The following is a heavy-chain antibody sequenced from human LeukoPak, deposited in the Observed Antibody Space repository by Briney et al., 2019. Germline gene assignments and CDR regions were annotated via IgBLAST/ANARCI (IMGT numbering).Heavy chain of an antibody. CDR1: GFTFSSYA. Sequence: PGGSLRLSCAASGFTFSSYAMHWVRQAPGRGLEWVAVISYDGSNKYYADSVKGRFTISRDNSKNTLYLQMNGLRAEDTAVYYCARDTTDGDYVYYYGMDVRGQGTTVTVSS. CDR3: ARDTTDGDYVYYYGMDV. D-gene: IGHD4-17*01. CDR2: ISYDGSNK. V-gene: IGHV3-30-3*01. J-gene: IGHJ6*02.